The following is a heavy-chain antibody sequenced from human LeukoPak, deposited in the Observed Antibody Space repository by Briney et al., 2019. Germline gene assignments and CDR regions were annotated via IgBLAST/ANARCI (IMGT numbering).Heavy chain of an antibody. V-gene: IGHV3-21*01. CDR3: ARDPSLGYCSGGSCYSIDY. CDR1: GFTFSSYS. D-gene: IGHD2-15*01. CDR2: ISSSSSYI. J-gene: IGHJ4*02. Sequence: PGGSLRLSCAASGFTFSSYSMNWVRQAPGKGLEWVSSISSSSSYICYADSVKGRFTISRDNAKNSLYLQMNSLRAEDTAVYYCARDPSLGYCSGGSCYSIDYWGQGTLVTVSS.